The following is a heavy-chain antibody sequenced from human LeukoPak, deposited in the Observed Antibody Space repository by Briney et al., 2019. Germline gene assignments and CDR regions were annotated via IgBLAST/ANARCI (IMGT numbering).Heavy chain of an antibody. J-gene: IGHJ4*02. CDR1: GFTFSSYA. D-gene: IGHD2-2*01. CDR2: ISGSGGST. V-gene: IGHV3-23*01. CDR3: AKAWRAFSSTSCYGGY. Sequence: GGSLRLSCAASGFTFSSYAMSWVRQAPGKGLEWVSAISGSGGSTYYADSVKGRFTISRDNSKNTLYLQMNSLRAEDTAVYYCAKAWRAFSSTSCYGGYWGQGTLVTVSS.